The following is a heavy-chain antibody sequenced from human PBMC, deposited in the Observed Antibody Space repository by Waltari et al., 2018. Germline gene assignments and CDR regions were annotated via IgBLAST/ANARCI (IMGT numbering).Heavy chain of an antibody. CDR2: FFPCDSDT. CDR1: GYIFTNYW. CDR3: ARLFQTDSPSFFVAFDM. V-gene: IGHV5-51*01. D-gene: IGHD3-3*02. J-gene: IGHJ3*02. Sequence: EVQLVQSGAEVKKPGESLKISCKASGYIFTNYWIGWVRQLPGKGLEWMGFFFPCDSDTRYSPSFQGHVAISADTSITPAYLQWSSLKASDPAIYYCARLFQTDSPSFFVAFDMWGQGTMVTVSS.